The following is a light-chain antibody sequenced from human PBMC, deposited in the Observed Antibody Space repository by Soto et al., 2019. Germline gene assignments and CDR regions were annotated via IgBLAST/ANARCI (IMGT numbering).Light chain of an antibody. J-gene: IGKJ4*01. CDR3: QLRSNWPPALT. CDR2: DAS. CDR1: QSISSY. Sequence: EIVLTQSPATLSLSPGERATLSCRASQSISSYLAWYQQKPGQAPRLLIYDASNRATGIPARFSGSGSGTDFTHNIGSLEPEDFAVYYCQLRSNWPPALTFGGGTKVEIK. V-gene: IGKV3-11*01.